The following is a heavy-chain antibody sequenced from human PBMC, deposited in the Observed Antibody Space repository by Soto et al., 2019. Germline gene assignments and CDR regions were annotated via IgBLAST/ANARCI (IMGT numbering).Heavy chain of an antibody. V-gene: IGHV1-69*12. CDR1: GGTFSSYA. CDR3: ARVPKGYCISTRSNPTLCFGIGP. D-gene: IGHD2-2*01. CDR2: IIPIFGTA. J-gene: IGHJ5*02. Sequence: QVQLVQSGAEVKKPGSSVKVSCKASGGTFSSYAISWVRQAPGQGLEWMGGIIPIFGTANYAQKFQGRVTINADESTSTAYMELSSLRSEDTAVYYCARVPKGYCISTRSNPTLCFGIGPWGQGTLVTVSS.